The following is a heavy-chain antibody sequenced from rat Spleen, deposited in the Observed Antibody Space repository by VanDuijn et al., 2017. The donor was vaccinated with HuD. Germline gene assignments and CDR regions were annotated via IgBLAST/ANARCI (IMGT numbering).Heavy chain of an antibody. V-gene: IGHV5S13*01. CDR1: GFTFSSFA. CDR3: TRHDYSGVITNWFAY. J-gene: IGHJ3*01. D-gene: IGHD4-4*01. Sequence: EVQLVESGGCLVQPGRSLKLSCTASGFTFSSFAMAWVRQAPKKGLEWVASITPGGRDTYYRDSVRGRFTISSDNAKTTLYLAMDSLRSEDTATYYCTRHDYSGVITNWFAYWGQGTLVTVSS. CDR2: ITPGGRDT.